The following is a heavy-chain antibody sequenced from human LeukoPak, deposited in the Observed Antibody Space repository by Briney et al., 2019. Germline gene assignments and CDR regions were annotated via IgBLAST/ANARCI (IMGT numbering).Heavy chain of an antibody. Sequence: ASVKVSCKASGYTFTSFGVSWVRQAPGQGLEWMGWISGNNGNTNYAQKLQGRVTMTTDTSTSTAYMELRSLRSEDTAVYYCAATPGFCSDGVCYRGRYFDFWGQGTLVTISS. CDR2: ISGNNGNT. D-gene: IGHD2-8*01. V-gene: IGHV1-18*01. CDR3: AATPGFCSDGVCYRGRYFDF. J-gene: IGHJ4*02. CDR1: GYTFTSFG.